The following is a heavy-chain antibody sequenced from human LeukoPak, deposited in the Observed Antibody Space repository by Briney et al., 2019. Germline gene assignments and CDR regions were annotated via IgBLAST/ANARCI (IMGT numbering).Heavy chain of an antibody. CDR1: GLTFSSSW. D-gene: IGHD3-3*01. CDR3: ARGITIFGVVTRPDY. Sequence: GGSLRLSCAVSGLTFSSSWMDWVRQAPGKGLEWVAVIWYDGSNKYYADSVKGRFTISRDNSKNTLYLQMNSLRAEDTAVYSCARGITIFGVVTRPDYWGQGTLVTVSS. V-gene: IGHV3-33*08. J-gene: IGHJ4*02. CDR2: IWYDGSNK.